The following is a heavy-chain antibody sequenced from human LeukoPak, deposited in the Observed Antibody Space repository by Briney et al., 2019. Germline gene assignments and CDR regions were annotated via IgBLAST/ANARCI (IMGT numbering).Heavy chain of an antibody. V-gene: IGHV3-23*01. Sequence: GGSLSRYCSACGFSFSSYAMSWVGQAQGMGLEWVLGISDSGATVYYADSVKGRFTISRDNYKNSLYLQMNSLRAEDTAVYYCAKKLSGSYKGFDYWGQGTLVTVSS. J-gene: IGHJ4*02. CDR1: GFSFSSYA. CDR2: ISDSGATV. CDR3: AKKLSGSYKGFDY. D-gene: IGHD1-26*01.